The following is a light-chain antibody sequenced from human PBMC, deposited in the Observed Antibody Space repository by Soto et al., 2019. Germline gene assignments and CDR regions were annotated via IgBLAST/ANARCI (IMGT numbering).Light chain of an antibody. J-gene: IGKJ1*01. CDR1: QSISSW. Sequence: DIQMTQSPSTLSASVGDRVTITCRASQSISSWLAWYQQKPGKAPKLLIYDASSLESGVPSRFSGSGSATSFTLTISSLQPYDFATYYCQQYNSYLWTFGQGTKVEIK. CDR3: QQYNSYLWT. V-gene: IGKV1-5*01. CDR2: DAS.